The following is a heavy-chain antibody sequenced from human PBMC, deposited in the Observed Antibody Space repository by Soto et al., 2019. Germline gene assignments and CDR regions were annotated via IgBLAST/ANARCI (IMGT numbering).Heavy chain of an antibody. CDR1: GGAISSRKC. CDR2: IYPTGTT. D-gene: IGHD5-12*01. J-gene: IGHJ4*02. Sequence: ASETRSLTCAVSGGAISSRKCWSWVRQPPGKGLEWLGEIYPTGTTNYNPSLKSRVAISLDKSNNQFSLKLNSVNAADTAVYYCASRHREMATTGPYYFAYWGQGILVTVSS. CDR3: ASRHREMATTGPYYFAY. V-gene: IGHV4-4*02.